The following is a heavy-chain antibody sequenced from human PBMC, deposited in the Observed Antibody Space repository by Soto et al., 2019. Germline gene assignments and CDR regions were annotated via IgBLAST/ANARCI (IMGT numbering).Heavy chain of an antibody. CDR1: GFTFGDYA. CDR2: ISGSGDST. CDR3: GKERRGSGWLICNS. V-gene: IGHV3-23*01. D-gene: IGHD6-19*01. J-gene: IGHJ4*02. Sequence: EVQLLESGGDLVKPGGSLRLSCAASGFTFGDYAMSWVRQAPGKGLEWVSAISGSGDSTRHADSVKGRFTVSRDNSRNTLYLQINRLRVDDTDVYYSGKERRGSGWLICNSWGQGTLVTVSS.